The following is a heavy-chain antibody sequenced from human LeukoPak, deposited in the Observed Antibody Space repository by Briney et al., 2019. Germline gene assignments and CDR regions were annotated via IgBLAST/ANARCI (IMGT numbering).Heavy chain of an antibody. CDR2: INHSGST. Sequence: PSETLSLTCAVYGGSFSGYYWSWIRQPPGKGLEWIGEINHSGSTNYNPSLKSRVTISVDTSKNQFSLKLNSVTAADTAVYCCARSGGYSSSWSLWGQGTLVTVSS. CDR1: GGSFSGYY. D-gene: IGHD6-13*01. CDR3: ARSGGYSSSWSL. J-gene: IGHJ4*02. V-gene: IGHV4-34*01.